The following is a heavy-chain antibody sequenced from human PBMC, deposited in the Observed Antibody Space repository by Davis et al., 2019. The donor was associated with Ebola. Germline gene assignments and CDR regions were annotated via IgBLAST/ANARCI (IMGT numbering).Heavy chain of an antibody. Sequence: PSETLSLTCTVSGCSFSSGSYYWSWIRQPPGKGLEWIGYIYYSGSTKYNPSLKNRVTISVATSKNQFSLKLSSVTAADTAVYYCARDRHYYDSSGYYYLDYWGQGTLVTVSS. J-gene: IGHJ4*02. CDR2: IYYSGST. D-gene: IGHD3-22*01. CDR1: GCSFSSGSYY. V-gene: IGHV4-61*01. CDR3: ARDRHYYDSSGYYYLDY.